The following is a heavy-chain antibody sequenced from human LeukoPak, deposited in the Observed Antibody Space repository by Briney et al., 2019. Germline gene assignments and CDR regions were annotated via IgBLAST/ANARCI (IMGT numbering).Heavy chain of an antibody. J-gene: IGHJ4*02. CDR2: IYYSGST. CDR3: ARLMYYDSSGSDY. Sequence: SETLSLTCTVSGGSISSYYWSWIRQPPGKGLEWIGYIYYSGSTNYNPSLKSRVTISVDTSKNQFSLKLSSVTAADTAVYYCARLMYYDSSGSDYWGQGTLVTVSS. V-gene: IGHV4-59*08. CDR1: GGSISSYY. D-gene: IGHD3-22*01.